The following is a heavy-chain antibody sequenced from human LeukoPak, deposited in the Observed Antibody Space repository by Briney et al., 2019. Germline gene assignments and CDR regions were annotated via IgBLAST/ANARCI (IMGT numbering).Heavy chain of an antibody. D-gene: IGHD5-24*01. CDR2: INPNSGGT. J-gene: IGHJ4*02. CDR3: ARGRRRWLQFAPLCDY. V-gene: IGHV1-2*02. CDR1: GYTFTDHY. Sequence: ASVKVSCKASGYTFTDHYIHWVRQAPGQGLEWMGWINPNSGGTNYAQKFQGRVTMTRDTSISTAYMELSRLRSDDTAVYYCARGRRRWLQFAPLCDYWGQGTLVTVSS.